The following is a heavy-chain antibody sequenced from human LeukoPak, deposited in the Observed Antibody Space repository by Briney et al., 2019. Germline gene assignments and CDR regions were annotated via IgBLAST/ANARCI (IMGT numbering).Heavy chain of an antibody. D-gene: IGHD3-22*01. Sequence: NPGVTLSLTCTVSGDFISSYYWSWLWQHAGKGLEGIGFIYSSEGINYNRALKSRVTISVDKYNNQFSLTLTSVTAANTGVYYCARDRRGYYSDSSGYYPGSYYMDVWGKGTTVTVS. J-gene: IGHJ6*03. CDR1: GDFISSYY. CDR3: ARDRRGYYSDSSGYYPGSYYMDV. V-gene: IGHV4-4*07. CDR2: IYSSEGI.